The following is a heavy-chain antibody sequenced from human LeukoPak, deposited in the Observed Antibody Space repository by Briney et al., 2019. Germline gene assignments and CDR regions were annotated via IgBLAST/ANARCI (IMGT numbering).Heavy chain of an antibody. CDR1: GFRFGGYA. J-gene: IGHJ4*02. V-gene: IGHV3-49*04. CDR2: IRSKALYGTS. CDR3: VRESVRDYYFDY. D-gene: IGHD3-10*02. Sequence: GGSLRLSCRGSGFRFGGYALSWVRQAPGKELEWVGFIRSKALYGTSEYAASVEGRFTISKDDSNSIAYLQMNSLKTEDTAVYFCVRESVRDYYFDYWGQGTLVTVSS.